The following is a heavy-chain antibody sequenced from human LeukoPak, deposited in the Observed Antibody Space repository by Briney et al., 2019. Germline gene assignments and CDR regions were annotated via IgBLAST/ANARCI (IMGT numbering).Heavy chain of an antibody. D-gene: IGHD2-15*01. Sequence: SGGSLRLSCAASGFTFSSYWMSWVRQAPGKGLEWVANIKQDGSEKYYVDSVKGRFTISRDNAKNSLYLQMNSLRAEDTAVYYCARDMVTGYCSGGSCYSDCWGQGTLVTVSS. J-gene: IGHJ4*02. CDR2: IKQDGSEK. V-gene: IGHV3-7*01. CDR3: ARDMVTGYCSGGSCYSDC. CDR1: GFTFSSYW.